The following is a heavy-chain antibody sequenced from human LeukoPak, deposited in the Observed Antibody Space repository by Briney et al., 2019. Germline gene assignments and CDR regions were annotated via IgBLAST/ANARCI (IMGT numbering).Heavy chain of an antibody. J-gene: IGHJ6*03. V-gene: IGHV1-8*03. D-gene: IGHD5-12*01. Sequence: ASVKVSCKASGYTFASYDINWVRQATGQGLEWMGWMNPNSGNTGYAQKFQGRVTITRNTSISTAYMELSSLRSEDTAVYYCAISTIRRGLYYYYYMDVWGKGTTVTISS. CDR3: AISTIRRGLYYYYYMDV. CDR1: GYTFASYD. CDR2: MNPNSGNT.